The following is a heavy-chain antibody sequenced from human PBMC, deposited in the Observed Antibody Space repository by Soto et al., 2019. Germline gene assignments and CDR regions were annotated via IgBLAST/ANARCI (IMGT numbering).Heavy chain of an antibody. CDR1: GGSISSSNYH. Sequence: SETLSLTCTVSGGSISSSNYHWDWIRQPPGKGLEWIGSIYYSGSTYYNPSLKSRVTISVDTSKNQFSLKLTSVTATDTAVYHWVRSRSPGYFPLDYWRPGNLVTVSS. CDR2: IYYSGST. CDR3: VRSRSPGYFPLDY. J-gene: IGHJ4*02. D-gene: IGHD3-9*01. V-gene: IGHV4-39*01.